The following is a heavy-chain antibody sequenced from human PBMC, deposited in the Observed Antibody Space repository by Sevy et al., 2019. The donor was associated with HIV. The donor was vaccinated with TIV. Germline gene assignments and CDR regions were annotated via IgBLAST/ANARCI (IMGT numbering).Heavy chain of an antibody. J-gene: IGHJ4*02. CDR1: GYTFTGYY. V-gene: IGHV1-2*02. CDR3: AEEVGATSGFEY. D-gene: IGHD1-26*01. Sequence: ASVKVSCKASGYTFTGYYMHWVRQAPGQGLEWMGWINPNSGGTNYAQKFQGRVTMTRDTSISTAYMELSRLRSDDTAVYYCAEEVGATSGFEYWGQGTLVTVSS. CDR2: INPNSGGT.